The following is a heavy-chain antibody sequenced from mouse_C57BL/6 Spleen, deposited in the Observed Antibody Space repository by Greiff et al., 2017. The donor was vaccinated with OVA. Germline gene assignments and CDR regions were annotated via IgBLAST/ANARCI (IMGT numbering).Heavy chain of an antibody. CDR2: INPYNGGT. V-gene: IGHV1-19*01. CDR3: ARGDDYGAYFDY. J-gene: IGHJ2*01. CDR1: GYTFTDYY. Sequence: VQLQQSGPVLVKPGASVKMSCKASGYTFTDYYMNWVKQSHGKSLEWIGVINPYNGGTSYNQKFKGKATLTVDKSSSTAYMELNSLTSEDSAVYYCARGDDYGAYFDYWGQGTTLTVSS. D-gene: IGHD2-4*01.